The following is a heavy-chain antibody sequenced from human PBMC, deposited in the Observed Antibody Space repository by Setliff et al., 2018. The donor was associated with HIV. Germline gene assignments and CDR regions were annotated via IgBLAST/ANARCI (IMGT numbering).Heavy chain of an antibody. V-gene: IGHV3-73*01. J-gene: IGHJ4*02. CDR1: GFMYSDTA. CDR3: TRPQYFYDIGGSDY. CDR2: ILNKNNNYAT. Sequence: GGSLRLSCAASGFMYSDTAIHWVRQASGKGLEWVGRILNKNNNYATAYAASVKGRFTISRDDSMNTAYLQMNSLKIEDTAVYYCTRPQYFYDIGGSDYWGQGTLVTVSS. D-gene: IGHD3-22*01.